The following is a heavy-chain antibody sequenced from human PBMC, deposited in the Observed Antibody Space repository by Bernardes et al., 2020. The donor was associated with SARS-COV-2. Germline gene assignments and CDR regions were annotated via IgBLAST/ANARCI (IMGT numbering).Heavy chain of an antibody. Sequence: SETLSLTCTVSGGSVSSIDNFWGWIRQPPGKGLEWIGTISYSGNTYYNASVKSRVIISLDTSKNQFSLRLSSVTPAETAMYYCTRGTVAGAAGYWGQGTLVTVSS. CDR1: GGSVSSIDNF. CDR3: TRGTVAGAAGY. CDR2: ISYSGNT. D-gene: IGHD6-19*01. J-gene: IGHJ4*02. V-gene: IGHV4-39*07.